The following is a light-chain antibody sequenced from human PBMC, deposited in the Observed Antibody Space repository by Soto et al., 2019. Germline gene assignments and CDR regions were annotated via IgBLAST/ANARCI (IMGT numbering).Light chain of an antibody. V-gene: IGLV3-21*02. J-gene: IGLJ1*01. Sequence: SYELTQPPSVSLAPGQTARIPCGGNNIGSDSVHWFQQKPGQAPVLVVYDHSDRPSGIPERFSGSNSGNTATLTISRVDAGDEADYYCSSYTGGNPFYVFGTGTKVTVL. CDR1: NIGSDS. CDR3: SSYTGGNPFYV. CDR2: DHS.